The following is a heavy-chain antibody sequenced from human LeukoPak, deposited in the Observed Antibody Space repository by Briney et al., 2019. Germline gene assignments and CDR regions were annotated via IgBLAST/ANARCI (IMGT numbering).Heavy chain of an antibody. CDR1: GFSFRNYV. J-gene: IGHJ4*02. Sequence: GGSLRLSCAASGFSFRNYVLHWVRQAPGKGLEWVAVMSNNGVTQFYADSVKGRFAVSRDDSKNTLYLQMNSLRAEDTAVYYCAKDRFRLTSLDYWGQGTLVTVSS. V-gene: IGHV3-30*09. CDR2: MSNNGVTQ. CDR3: AKDRFRLTSLDY. D-gene: IGHD2-21*02.